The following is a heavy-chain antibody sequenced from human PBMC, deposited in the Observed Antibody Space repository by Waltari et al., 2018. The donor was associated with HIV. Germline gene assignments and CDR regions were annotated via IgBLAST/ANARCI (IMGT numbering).Heavy chain of an antibody. V-gene: IGHV3-30*18. D-gene: IGHD2-15*01. CDR3: AKNPLSGEGYFDY. Sequence: QVQLVESGGGVVQPGRSLRLSCAASGFTFSSYAVHWVRQAPGKGLEWGAVIWYDGSNTYYADSVKGRFTISRDNSKNTLYLQMSSLRAEDTAMYYCAKNPLSGEGYFDYWGQGTLVTVSS. CDR1: GFTFSSYA. J-gene: IGHJ4*02. CDR2: IWYDGSNT.